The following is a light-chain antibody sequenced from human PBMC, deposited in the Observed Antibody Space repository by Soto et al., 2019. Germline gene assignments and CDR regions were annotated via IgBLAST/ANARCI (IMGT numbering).Light chain of an antibody. J-gene: IGLJ2*01. CDR3: SSYTTSSTFV. CDR2: EVS. CDR1: SSDIGYYNY. Sequence: QSALTQPASVSGSPGQSISISCAGASSDIGYYNYVSWYQQHPGKAPKLMIYEVSNRPSGVSNRFSGSKSGDTASLTISGLQAEDEADYYCSSYTTSSTFVFGGGTQLTVL. V-gene: IGLV2-14*01.